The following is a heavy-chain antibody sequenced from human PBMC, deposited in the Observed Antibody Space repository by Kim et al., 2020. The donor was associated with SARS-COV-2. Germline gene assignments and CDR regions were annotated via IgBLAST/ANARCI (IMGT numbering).Heavy chain of an antibody. CDR3: AKDLWNYSAMDV. CDR2: ISHDGTSS. Sequence: GGSLRLSCAASGFTFNCCAMTWVRQAPGKGPEWVSSISHDGTSSHYAGSVKGRFIISRDDSKNMLYLRLNNLRAEDTALYYCAKDLWNYSAMDVWGQGTT. D-gene: IGHD2-21*01. CDR1: GFTFNCCA. J-gene: IGHJ6*02. V-gene: IGHV3-23*01.